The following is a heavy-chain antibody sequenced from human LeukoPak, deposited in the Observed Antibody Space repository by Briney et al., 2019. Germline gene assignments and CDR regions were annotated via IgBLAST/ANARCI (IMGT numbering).Heavy chain of an antibody. CDR1: GGSISSYY. V-gene: IGHV4-59*01. D-gene: IGHD2-15*01. J-gene: IGHJ4*02. CDR2: IYYSGST. CDR3: ASGSWWYYFDY. Sequence: SETLSLTCTVSGGSISSYYWSWTRQPPGKGLEWIGYIYYSGSTNYNPSLKSRVTISVDTSKNQFSLKLSSVTAADTAVYYCASGSWWYYFDYWGQGTLVTVSS.